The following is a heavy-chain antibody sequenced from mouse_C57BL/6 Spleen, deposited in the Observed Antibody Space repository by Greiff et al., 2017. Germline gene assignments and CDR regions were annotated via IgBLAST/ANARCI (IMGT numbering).Heavy chain of an antibody. Sequence: QVQLQQSGAELMKPGASVTLSCKATGYTFTGYWIEWVKQRPGHGLEWIGEILPGSGSTNYNEKLKGKATFTADTSSNTAYMQLSSLTTEDSAIYDCARGITTVVEGYFDVWGTGTTVTVSS. CDR3: ARGITTVVEGYFDV. V-gene: IGHV1-9*01. CDR1: GYTFTGYW. CDR2: ILPGSGST. J-gene: IGHJ1*03. D-gene: IGHD1-1*01.